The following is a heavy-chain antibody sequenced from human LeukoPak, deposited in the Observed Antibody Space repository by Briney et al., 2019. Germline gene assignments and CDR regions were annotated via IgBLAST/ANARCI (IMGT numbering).Heavy chain of an antibody. CDR3: ARGPFLSGYLDAFDI. V-gene: IGHV3-53*01. D-gene: IGHD3-22*01. CDR2: IYNDGRT. J-gene: IGHJ3*02. Sequence: AGGSLRLSCAASGFTFSSYELNWVRQAPGKGLEWVSLIYNDGRTYYADSVKGRCTISRDNLKNVLYLQMNSLKVEDTALYYCARGPFLSGYLDAFDIWGQGTVVTVSS. CDR1: GFTFSSYE.